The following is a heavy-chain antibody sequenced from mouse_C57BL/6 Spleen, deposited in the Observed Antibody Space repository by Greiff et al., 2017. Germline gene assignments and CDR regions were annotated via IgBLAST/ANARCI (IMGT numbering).Heavy chain of an antibody. J-gene: IGHJ4*01. V-gene: IGHV5S21*01. Sequence: EVKLVESGEGLVKPGGSLKLSCAASGFTFSSYAMSWVRQTPEKRLEWVAYISSGGDYIYYADTVKGRFTISRDNARNTLYLQMSSLKSEDTAMYYCARPNYYGSSYRAMDYWGQGTSVTVSS. CDR3: ARPNYYGSSYRAMDY. CDR2: ISSGGDYI. CDR1: GFTFSSYA. D-gene: IGHD1-1*01.